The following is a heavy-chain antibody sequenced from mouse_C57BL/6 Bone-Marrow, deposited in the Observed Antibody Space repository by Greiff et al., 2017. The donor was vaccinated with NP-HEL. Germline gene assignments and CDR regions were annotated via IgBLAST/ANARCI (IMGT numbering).Heavy chain of an antibody. CDR2: IDPSDSYT. CDR3: ARELFDY. J-gene: IGHJ2*01. V-gene: IGHV1-69*01. CDR1: GYAFTSYW. Sequence: VQLQQPGAELVMPGASVKLSCKASGYAFTSYWMHWVKQRPGQGLEWIGEIDPSDSYTNYNQKFKGKSTLTVDKSSSTAYMQLSSLTSEDSAVYYCARELFDYWGQGTTLTVSS.